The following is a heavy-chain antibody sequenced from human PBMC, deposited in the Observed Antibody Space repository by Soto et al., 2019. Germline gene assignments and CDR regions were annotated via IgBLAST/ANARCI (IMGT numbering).Heavy chain of an antibody. CDR1: GGSISSGDYY. J-gene: IGHJ5*02. Sequence: PSETLALTCTVSGGSISSGDYYWSWIRQPPGKGLERIGYIYYSGSTYYNPSLKSRVTISVDTSKNQFSLKLSSVTAADTAVYYCASEPLLRQDPPCNWFDPWGQGTLVTVSS. CDR3: ASEPLLRQDPPCNWFDP. D-gene: IGHD3-3*01. CDR2: IYYSGST. V-gene: IGHV4-30-4*01.